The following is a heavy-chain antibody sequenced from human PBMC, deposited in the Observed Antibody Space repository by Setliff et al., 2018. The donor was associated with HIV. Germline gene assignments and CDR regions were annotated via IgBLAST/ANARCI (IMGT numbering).Heavy chain of an antibody. CDR2: LNWRGDDT. V-gene: IGHV3-20*04. D-gene: IGHD3-22*01. CDR3: ARDMRDSSGHYFEDY. J-gene: IGHJ4*02. CDR1: GFKFDDYG. Sequence: GGSLRLSCAASGFKFDDYGMSWVRQAPGKGLEWVSGLNWRGDDTGYADSVEGRFTISRDNAQNSVYLQMNSLKTEDTAVYYCARDMRDSSGHYFEDYWGQGTLVTVSS.